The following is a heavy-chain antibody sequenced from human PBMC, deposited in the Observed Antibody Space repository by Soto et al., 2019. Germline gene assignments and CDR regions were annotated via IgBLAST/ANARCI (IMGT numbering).Heavy chain of an antibody. V-gene: IGHV1-18*04. D-gene: IGHD2-15*01. CDR2: ISAHNGNT. CDR3: ARDVPGSGVPFWDY. Sequence: QIQLVQSGAEMKKPGASVKVSCKPSGYTFTHYGVSWLRQAPGQGLEWMGWISAHNGNTDYAHKFQGRVALTTDTSTSTAYLELRGLSPDDTAVYYCARDVPGSGVPFWDYWGQGTLVTVSS. CDR1: GYTFTHYG. J-gene: IGHJ4*02.